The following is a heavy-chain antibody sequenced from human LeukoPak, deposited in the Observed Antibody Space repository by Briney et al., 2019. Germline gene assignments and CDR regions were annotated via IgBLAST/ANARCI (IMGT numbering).Heavy chain of an antibody. CDR1: GYSFTSYW. Sequence: SGESLKISCKGSGYSFTSYWMGWVRQMPGQGLECIGIIYPGDSDTRYSPSFQGQVTILADKSISTAYLQWSSLKASDTAMYYCARTSITMVRGVGNWFDPWGQGTLVTVSS. CDR3: ARTSITMVRGVGNWFDP. D-gene: IGHD3-10*01. J-gene: IGHJ5*02. CDR2: IYPGDSDT. V-gene: IGHV5-51*01.